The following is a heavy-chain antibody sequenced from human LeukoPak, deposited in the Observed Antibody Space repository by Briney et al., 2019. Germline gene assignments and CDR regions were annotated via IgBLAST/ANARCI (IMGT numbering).Heavy chain of an antibody. Sequence: GESLKISCQGSGYSFTNYWIGWARQMPGKGLEWMGIIFPGDSDTRYSPSFEGQVTISADKSISTAYVQWSSLKASDTAMHFCARTSRYNTRKGFDYWGQGSLVTVSS. CDR2: IFPGDSDT. CDR3: ARTSRYNTRKGFDY. J-gene: IGHJ4*02. CDR1: GYSFTNYW. D-gene: IGHD1-20*01. V-gene: IGHV5-51*01.